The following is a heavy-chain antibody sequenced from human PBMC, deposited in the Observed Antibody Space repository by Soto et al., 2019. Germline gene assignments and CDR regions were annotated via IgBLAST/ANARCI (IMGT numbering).Heavy chain of an antibody. Sequence: YGPTLVNPTQTLTLTCSFSGFSLSTSGVGVGWIRQPPGKALEWLALIYWIDYKPYSPSLKSRLTITKDTSKNQVVLTMTNMDPVDTATFYCSHLLKGTYSNYVDYWCPGTLVT. CDR3: SHLLKGTYSNYVDY. CDR1: GFSLSTSGVG. D-gene: IGHD2-15*01. CDR2: IYWIDYK. V-gene: IGHV2-5*01. J-gene: IGHJ4*02.